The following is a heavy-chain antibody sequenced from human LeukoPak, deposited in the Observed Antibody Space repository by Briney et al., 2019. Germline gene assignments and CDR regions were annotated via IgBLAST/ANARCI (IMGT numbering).Heavy chain of an antibody. CDR2: FYYSGSA. CDR3: VCGSYSDYVINS. J-gene: IGHJ5*02. V-gene: IGHV4-38-2*02. D-gene: IGHD4-11*01. Sequence: CDTLSLICSVSGYFIRSGYYWGWIRPPPGKGLEWIGTFYYSGSAHYSPSLKSRATMSVDTATNQFSLTLSSVSVADTAVYYCVCGSYSDYVINSWGQGTLVTVSS. CDR1: GYFIRSGYY.